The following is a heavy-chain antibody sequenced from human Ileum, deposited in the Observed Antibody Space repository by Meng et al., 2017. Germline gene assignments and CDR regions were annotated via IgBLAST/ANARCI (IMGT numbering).Heavy chain of an antibody. CDR3: VRLGGSSPVDY. CDR1: GFACSSPW. D-gene: IGHD6-6*01. Sequence: EVDLWEAVGVLVQPGGSLCLACARFGFACSSPWMPWVRPAPRKGLVWVSRIDTDGIGTTYADSVKGRFTISRDNAKNTLYLQMNSLRDEDTAVYYCVRLGGSSPVDYWGQGILVTVSS. CDR2: IDTDGIGT. V-gene: IGHV3-74*01. J-gene: IGHJ4*02.